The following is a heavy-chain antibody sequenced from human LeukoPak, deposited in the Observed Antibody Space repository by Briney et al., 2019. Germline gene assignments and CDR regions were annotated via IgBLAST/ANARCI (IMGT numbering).Heavy chain of an antibody. J-gene: IGHJ4*02. Sequence: GGSLRLSCSASVFTFSNSAMSWVRQAPGKGRKWVSAISGVGGSTYYADSVRGRFTISRDNSKNTVYLQMNTLRAEDTALYYCAKDHAYYYDSSGYYYFHYWGQGTLVTVSS. D-gene: IGHD3-22*01. CDR2: ISGVGGST. CDR1: VFTFSNSA. V-gene: IGHV3-23*01. CDR3: AKDHAYYYDSSGYYYFHY.